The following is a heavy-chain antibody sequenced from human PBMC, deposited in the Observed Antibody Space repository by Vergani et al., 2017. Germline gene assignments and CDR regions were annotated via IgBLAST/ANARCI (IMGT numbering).Heavy chain of an antibody. CDR1: GGTFSSYT. D-gene: IGHD2-2*01. V-gene: IGHV1-69*02. CDR2: IIPILGIA. J-gene: IGHJ4*02. Sequence: QVQLVQSGAEVKKPGSSVKVSCKASGGTFSSYTISWVRQAPGQGLEWMGRIIPILGIANYAQKFQGRVTITADKSTSTACMELSSLRSEDTAVYYCASAPAALEFDYWGQGTLVTVSS. CDR3: ASAPAALEFDY.